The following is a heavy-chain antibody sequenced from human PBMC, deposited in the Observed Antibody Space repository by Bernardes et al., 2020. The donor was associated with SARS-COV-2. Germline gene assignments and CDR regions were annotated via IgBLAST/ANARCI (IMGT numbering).Heavy chain of an antibody. Sequence: ASVKVSCKASGYTFIGYYMHWVRQVPGQGLEWMGWINPNSGGATYAQKFQGRVTMTRDTSISTAYMELSRLRSDDTAVYYCARKDYMDVWGKGTTVTVSS. CDR2: INPNSGGA. CDR1: GYTFIGYY. CDR3: ARKDYMDV. J-gene: IGHJ6*03. V-gene: IGHV1-2*02.